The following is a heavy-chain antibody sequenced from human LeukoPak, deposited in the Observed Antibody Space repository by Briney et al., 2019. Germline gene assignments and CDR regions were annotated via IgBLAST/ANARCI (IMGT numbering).Heavy chain of an antibody. J-gene: IGHJ4*02. V-gene: IGHV1-69*13. Sequence: SVKVSCKASGGTFSSYAISWVRQALGQGLEWMGGIIPIFGTANYAQKFQGRVTITADESTSTAYMGLSSLRSEDTAVYYCARDSSGWPNYWGQGTLVTVSS. CDR3: ARDSSGWPNY. D-gene: IGHD6-19*01. CDR2: IIPIFGTA. CDR1: GGTFSSYA.